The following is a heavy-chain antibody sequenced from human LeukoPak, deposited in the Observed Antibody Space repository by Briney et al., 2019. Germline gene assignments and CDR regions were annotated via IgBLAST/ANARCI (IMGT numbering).Heavy chain of an antibody. V-gene: IGHV1-2*02. J-gene: IGHJ4*02. Sequence: ASVKVSCKASGYTFIGYYMHWVRQAPGQGLEWMGWINPNSGGTNYAQKSQGRVTMTRDRSISTAYMEPSRLRSDDTAVYYCAKDHTIRSFDSWGQGTLVTVSS. CDR1: GYTFIGYY. CDR3: AKDHTIRSFDS. D-gene: IGHD1-14*01. CDR2: INPNSGGT.